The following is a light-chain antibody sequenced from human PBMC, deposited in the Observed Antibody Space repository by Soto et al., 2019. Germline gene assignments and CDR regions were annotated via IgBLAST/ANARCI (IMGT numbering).Light chain of an antibody. CDR1: SIDVGRYNY. J-gene: IGLJ1*01. CDR3: SSYTASSTRV. CDR2: EVS. Sequence: QSALTQPASVSGSPGQSITISCTGTSIDVGRYNYVSWFQQHPGKAPQLMIYEVSNRPSGVSNRFSGSKSGNTASLTISGLQAEDEADYYCSSYTASSTRVFGTGTKLTVL. V-gene: IGLV2-14*01.